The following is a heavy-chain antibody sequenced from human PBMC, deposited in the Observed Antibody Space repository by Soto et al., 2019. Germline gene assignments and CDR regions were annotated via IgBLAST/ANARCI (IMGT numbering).Heavy chain of an antibody. Sequence: SQTLSLTXAISGDSVSSNSAAWNWIRQSPSRGLEWLGRTYYRSKWYNDYAVSVKSRITVNPDTSKNQFSLQLTSVTPEDTAVYYCAGTTSHQWYYMDVWGKGTTVTVSS. CDR3: AGTTSHQWYYMDV. D-gene: IGHD1-7*01. CDR2: TYYRSKWYN. J-gene: IGHJ6*03. V-gene: IGHV6-1*01. CDR1: GDSVSSNSAA.